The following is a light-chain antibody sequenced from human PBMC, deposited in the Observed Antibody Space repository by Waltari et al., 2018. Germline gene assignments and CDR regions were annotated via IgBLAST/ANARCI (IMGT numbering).Light chain of an antibody. CDR1: SSDSGGYNY. Sequence: SALTQPDSVSGSPGQSITISCSGISSDSGGYNYVSWYQQHPGEAPKVIIYEVSNRPSGVSNRFSGSKSGSSASLTISGLQAEDEADYYCSSFTSSTTGIFGGGTKLTVL. CDR3: SSFTSSTTGI. J-gene: IGLJ2*01. CDR2: EVS. V-gene: IGLV2-14*01.